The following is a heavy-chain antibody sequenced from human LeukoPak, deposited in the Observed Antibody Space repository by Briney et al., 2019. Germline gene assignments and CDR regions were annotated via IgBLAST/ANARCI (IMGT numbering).Heavy chain of an antibody. D-gene: IGHD2-21*02. CDR2: ISAYNGNT. J-gene: IGHJ4*02. Sequence: VASVNVSCTASVYTFTSYGISWVRQAPGQGLEWMGWISAYNGNTNYAQKLQGRVTMTTDTSTSTAYMELRSLRSDDTAVYYCARGRGGYCGGDCYRNWGQGTLVTVSS. CDR1: VYTFTSYG. V-gene: IGHV1-18*01. CDR3: ARGRGGYCGGDCYRN.